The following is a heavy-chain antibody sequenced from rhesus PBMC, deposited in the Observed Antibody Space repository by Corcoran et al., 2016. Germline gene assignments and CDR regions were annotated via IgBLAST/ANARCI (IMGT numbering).Heavy chain of an antibody. D-gene: IGHD2-15*01. CDR3: ARDCSSYLNDY. Sequence: QVQLQESGPGRVKPSETLSLTCAVSCASISNDAGSWIRQSHEKVLAWIAEVKGGGGNASPTPSLRSRVTISRDASKKQFSLKLTSVTAADTAVYYCARDCSSYLNDYWGQGVLVTVSS. J-gene: IGHJ4*01. CDR1: CASISNDA. CDR2: VKGGGGNA. V-gene: IGHV4-80*01.